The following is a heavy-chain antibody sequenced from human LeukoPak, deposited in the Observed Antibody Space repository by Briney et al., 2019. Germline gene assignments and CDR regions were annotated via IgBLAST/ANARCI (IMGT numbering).Heavy chain of an antibody. CDR2: IYSGGST. CDR1: AFXVSDND. Sequence: GGSLRLSCAASAFXVSDNDMTWVRQAPGKGLEWVSVIYSGGSTKYADSVKGRFTISRDNSKNTVYLQMNSLRVDDTAVYFCARGYDYAAGTYFDQWGQGTLVTVPS. J-gene: IGHJ4*02. V-gene: IGHV3-53*01. D-gene: IGHD3-10*01. CDR3: ARGYDYAAGTYFDQ.